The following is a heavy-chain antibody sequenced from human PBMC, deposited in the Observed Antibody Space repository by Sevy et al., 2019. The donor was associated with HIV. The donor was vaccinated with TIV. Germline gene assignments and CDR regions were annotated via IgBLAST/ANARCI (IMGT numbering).Heavy chain of an antibody. Sequence: ASVKVSCKASGYTFTGYYMHWVRQAPGQGLEWMGRINPNSGGTNYAQKFQGRVTMTRDTSISTAYMELSRLRSDDTAGYYWAGAVGYCSSTSCYAGHYYYGMDVWGQGTTVTVSS. CDR3: AGAVGYCSSTSCYAGHYYYGMDV. CDR1: GYTFTGYY. J-gene: IGHJ6*02. D-gene: IGHD2-2*01. CDR2: INPNSGGT. V-gene: IGHV1-2*06.